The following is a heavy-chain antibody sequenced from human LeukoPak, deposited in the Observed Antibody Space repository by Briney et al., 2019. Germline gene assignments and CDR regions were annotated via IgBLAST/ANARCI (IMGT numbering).Heavy chain of an antibody. Sequence: GGSLRLSCAASGFTFNKYAMHWVRQAPGKGLEWVAVVSYLGNDKFYADSVKGRFTISKDNSNNTVYLEIKSLRSEDTAVYYCARGGIVGAEFYFDYWGQGTLVTVSS. CDR1: GFTFNKYA. CDR2: VSYLGNDK. D-gene: IGHD1-26*01. J-gene: IGHJ4*02. CDR3: ARGGIVGAEFYFDY. V-gene: IGHV3-30-3*01.